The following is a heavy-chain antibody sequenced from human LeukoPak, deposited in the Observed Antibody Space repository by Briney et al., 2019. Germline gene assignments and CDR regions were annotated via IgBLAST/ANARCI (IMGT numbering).Heavy chain of an antibody. J-gene: IGHJ4*02. CDR2: IRGSGTST. Sequence: GGSLRLSCAASGFTFSSYAMSWVRQAPEKGLEWVSAIRGSGTSTYYADSVKGRFTISRDNSKNTLYLQMNSLRAEDTAVYYCARGVPYDSWSGPHYSDYWGQGTLVTVSS. V-gene: IGHV3-23*01. CDR3: ARGVPYDSWSGPHYSDY. D-gene: IGHD3-3*01. CDR1: GFTFSSYA.